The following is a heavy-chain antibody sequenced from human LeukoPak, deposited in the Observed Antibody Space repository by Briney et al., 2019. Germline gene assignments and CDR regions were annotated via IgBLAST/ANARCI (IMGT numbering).Heavy chain of an antibody. CDR3: ARPPDDYYDTNALHY. CDR1: GYSFTKYW. V-gene: IGHV5-51*01. CDR2: IYPGDSDT. Sequence: GESLKISCKGSGYSFTKYWIGWVRQMPGKGLEWMGIIYPGDSDTRYSPSFQGQVTISADKSISTAYLQWSSLKASDTAIYYCARPPDDYYDTNALHYWGQGTLVTVSS. D-gene: IGHD3-22*01. J-gene: IGHJ4*02.